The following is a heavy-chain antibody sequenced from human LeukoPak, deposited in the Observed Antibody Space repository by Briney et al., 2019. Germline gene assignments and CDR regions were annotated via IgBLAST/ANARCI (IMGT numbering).Heavy chain of an antibody. J-gene: IGHJ5*02. Sequence: GASVKVSCKASGYTFTSYDINWVRQATGQGLEWMGWMNPNSGNTGYAQKFQGRVTITRNTSISTAYMELSSLRSEDTAVSYCAGARQNRGRFDPWGQGTLVTVSS. V-gene: IGHV1-8*03. CDR1: GYTFTSYD. D-gene: IGHD2/OR15-2a*01. CDR3: AGARQNRGRFDP. CDR2: MNPNSGNT.